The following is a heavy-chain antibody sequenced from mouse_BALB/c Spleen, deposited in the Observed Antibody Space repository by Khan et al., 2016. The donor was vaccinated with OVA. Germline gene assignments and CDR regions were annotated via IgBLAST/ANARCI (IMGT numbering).Heavy chain of an antibody. CDR3: ARSEWFH. CDR2: IEPANDNI. D-gene: IGHD1-3*01. Sequence: EVQLQESGAELVKPGASVKLSCTASGFNIKDTYMHWVKKRPEQGLEWIGRIEPANDNIKKNPKFQGKATMTADTSSNTAYLQLSSLTSEDTAVYYCARSEWFHWGQGTSVTVSS. J-gene: IGHJ4*01. CDR1: GFNIKDTY. V-gene: IGHV14-3*02.